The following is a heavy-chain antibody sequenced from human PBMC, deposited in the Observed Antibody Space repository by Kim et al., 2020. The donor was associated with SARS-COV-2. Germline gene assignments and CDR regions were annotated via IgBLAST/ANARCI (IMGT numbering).Heavy chain of an antibody. CDR2: INSDGSST. J-gene: IGHJ5*02. V-gene: IGHV3-74*01. Sequence: GGSLRLSCAASGFTFSTYWMHWVRQAPGKGLVWVSRINSDGSSTNYADSVKGRFTISRDNAKNTLYLQMNSLRAEDTAVYYCARGSVRAYYGSGSYYGLRFDPWGQGTLVPVAS. CDR1: GFTFSTYW. CDR3: ARGSVRAYYGSGSYYGLRFDP. D-gene: IGHD3-10*01.